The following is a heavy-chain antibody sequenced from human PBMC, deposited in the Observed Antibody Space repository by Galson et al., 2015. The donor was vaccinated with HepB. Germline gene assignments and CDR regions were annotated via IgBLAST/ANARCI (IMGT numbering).Heavy chain of an antibody. D-gene: IGHD2-8*01. Sequence: SLRLSCAASGFTFSRYGMHWVRQAPGKGLEWVAFMSYDGITKYYADSVKGRFTISRDNSKNTLYLQMNSLRAEDTAAYYCAKDRGTTYCTTITCPGGFDYWGQGTLVTVSS. CDR2: MSYDGITK. J-gene: IGHJ4*02. CDR3: AKDRGTTYCTTITCPGGFDY. CDR1: GFTFSRYG. V-gene: IGHV3-30*18.